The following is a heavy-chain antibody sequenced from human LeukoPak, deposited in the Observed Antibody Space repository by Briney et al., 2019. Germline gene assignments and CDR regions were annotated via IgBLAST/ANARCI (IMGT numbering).Heavy chain of an antibody. CDR1: GFTFSSYG. D-gene: IGHD3-22*01. V-gene: IGHV3-33*01. Sequence: GGSLRLSCAASGFTFSSYGMHWVRQAPGKGLEWVAVIWYDGSNKYYADSVKGRFTISRDNSKNTLYLQMNSLRAEDTAVYYCARCDSSGYSPFDYWGQGTLVTVSS. CDR3: ARCDSSGYSPFDY. CDR2: IWYDGSNK. J-gene: IGHJ4*02.